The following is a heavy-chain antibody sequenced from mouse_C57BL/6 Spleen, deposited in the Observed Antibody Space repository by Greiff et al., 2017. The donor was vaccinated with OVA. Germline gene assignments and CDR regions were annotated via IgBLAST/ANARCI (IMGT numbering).Heavy chain of an antibody. CDR1: GYTFTSYW. CDR2: IYPGSGST. J-gene: IGHJ3*01. D-gene: IGHD3-2*02. Sequence: VQLQQPGAELVKPGASVKMSCKASGYTFTSYWITWVKQRPGQGLEWIGDIYPGSGSTNYNEKFKSKATLTVDTSSSTAYMQLSSLTSEDSAVYYCARRESSGYAWFAYWGQGTLVTVSA. CDR3: ARRESSGYAWFAY. V-gene: IGHV1-55*01.